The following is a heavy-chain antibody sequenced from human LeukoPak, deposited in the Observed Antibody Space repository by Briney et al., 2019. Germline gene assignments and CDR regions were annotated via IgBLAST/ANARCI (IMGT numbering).Heavy chain of an antibody. J-gene: IGHJ3*02. CDR3: ASYDQAWLRDAFDI. D-gene: IGHD3-9*01. Sequence: GSSVKVSCKASGGTFSSYAISWVRQAPGQGLEWMGGIIPIFGTANYAQKFQGRVTITADESTSTAYMGLSSLRSEDTAVYYCASYDQAWLRDAFDIWGQGTMVTVSS. V-gene: IGHV1-69*01. CDR2: IIPIFGTA. CDR1: GGTFSSYA.